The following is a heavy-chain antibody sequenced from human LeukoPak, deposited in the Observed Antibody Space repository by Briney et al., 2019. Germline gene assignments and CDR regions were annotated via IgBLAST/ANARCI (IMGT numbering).Heavy chain of an antibody. CDR2: ISSSGSTI. CDR3: ARIFRSGWGPALDV. Sequence: GGSLRLSCAASGFTFSSYEMNWVRQAPGKGLEWVSYISSSGSTIYYADSVKGRFTISRDSAKNSLYLQMNSLRAEDTAVYYCARIFRSGWGPALDVWGQGTTVTVSS. D-gene: IGHD6-19*01. V-gene: IGHV3-48*03. J-gene: IGHJ6*02. CDR1: GFTFSSYE.